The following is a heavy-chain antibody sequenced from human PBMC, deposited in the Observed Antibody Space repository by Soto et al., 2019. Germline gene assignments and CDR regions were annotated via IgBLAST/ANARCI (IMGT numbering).Heavy chain of an antibody. J-gene: IGHJ4*02. V-gene: IGHV4-31*03. CDR2: IYYSGTT. D-gene: IGHD3-22*01. Sequence: QVQLQESGPGLVQPSQTLSLTCTVSGASISSGGYYWSWIRQHPGKGLEWIGYIYYSGTTYYNPSLKSRLTISLDTSRNQFSPELNSVSAADTAVYYCARADSSGYTFEHWGQGTLVTVSS. CDR3: ARADSSGYTFEH. CDR1: GASISSGGYY.